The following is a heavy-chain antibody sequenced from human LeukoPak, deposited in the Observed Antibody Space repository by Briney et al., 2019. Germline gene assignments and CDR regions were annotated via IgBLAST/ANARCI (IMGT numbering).Heavy chain of an antibody. Sequence: GGSLRLSCAASGFTFNSYSMNWVRQAPGKGLEWVSSISSSSSYIYYADSVKGRFSISRDNAKNSLYLQMNSLRAEDTAVYYCARDSGSYYVAFDIWGQGTMVTVSS. CDR2: ISSSSSYI. CDR3: ARDSGSYYVAFDI. V-gene: IGHV3-21*01. J-gene: IGHJ3*02. D-gene: IGHD1-26*01. CDR1: GFTFNSYS.